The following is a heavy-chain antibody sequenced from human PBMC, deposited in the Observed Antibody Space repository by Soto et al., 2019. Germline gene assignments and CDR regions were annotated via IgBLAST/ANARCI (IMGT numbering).Heavy chain of an antibody. D-gene: IGHD6-19*01. CDR1: GLTFNNAW. CDR3: ISSGYTSGWYAFDY. J-gene: IGHJ4*02. Sequence: EVQLVESGGGLVKPGGSLRLSCATSGLTFNNAWINWVRQAPGKGLEWVGRIKSKSDGGTTDYAAPVKGRFTISRDDSKNTLYLQMFSLRTEDTAVYYCISSGYTSGWYAFDYWGQGTLVTVSS. V-gene: IGHV3-15*07. CDR2: IKSKSDGGTT.